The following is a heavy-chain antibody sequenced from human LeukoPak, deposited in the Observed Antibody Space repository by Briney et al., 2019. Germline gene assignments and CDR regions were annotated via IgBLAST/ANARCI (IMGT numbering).Heavy chain of an antibody. Sequence: TLPQTLPVTGGSFSSYYWSWIRQPPGKGLAGIGFIYYTGTTNYTPSLKSRVTISIDTSKNEFSLKLSSVPAADTAVYYCARASANGIEAAGSLRYWGQGTLVTVSS. CDR2: IYYTGTT. J-gene: IGHJ4*02. CDR1: GGSFSSYY. CDR3: ARASANGIEAAGSLRY. V-gene: IGHV4-59*01. D-gene: IGHD6-13*01.